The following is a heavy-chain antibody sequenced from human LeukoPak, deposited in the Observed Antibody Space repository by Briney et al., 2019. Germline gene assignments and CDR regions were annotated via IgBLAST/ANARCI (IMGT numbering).Heavy chain of an antibody. CDR2: VNPDSGGT. CDR1: GYTVTDHF. Sequence: GASVKVSCKASGYTVTDHFMHWGPQAPGQGLEWMGWVNPDSGGTDDAQKFQGGVTISRDTSITTAYMELSGLKFDDTAVYYCARGGPKYDAFGLWGQGTLVTVSS. D-gene: IGHD3-16*01. J-gene: IGHJ4*03. CDR3: ARGGPKYDAFGL. V-gene: IGHV1-2*02.